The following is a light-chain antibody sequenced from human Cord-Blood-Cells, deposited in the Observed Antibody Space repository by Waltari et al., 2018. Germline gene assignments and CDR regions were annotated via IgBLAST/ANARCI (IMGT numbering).Light chain of an antibody. V-gene: IGKV1-39*01. J-gene: IGKJ3*01. Sequence: EIQMTQSTSSLSASVGDRVNITCRASQSISSYLNWCQQKPGKAPKLLIYAASSLQRGVPSRFSGSGSGTDFTLTIGSLQPEDFATYYCQQSYSTPFTFGPGTKVDIK. CDR3: QQSYSTPFT. CDR2: AAS. CDR1: QSISSY.